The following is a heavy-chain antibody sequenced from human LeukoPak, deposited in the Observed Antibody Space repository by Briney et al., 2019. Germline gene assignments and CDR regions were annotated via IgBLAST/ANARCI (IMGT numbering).Heavy chain of an antibody. Sequence: TSETLSLTCTVSGGSISSYYWSWIRQPAGKGLEWIGRIYTSGSTNYNPSLKSRVTMSVDTSKNQFSLKLSSVTAADTAVYYCASGIAAAGTGYFDLWGRGTLVTVSS. CDR2: IYTSGST. V-gene: IGHV4-4*07. CDR3: ASGIAAAGTGYFDL. D-gene: IGHD6-13*01. J-gene: IGHJ2*01. CDR1: GGSISSYY.